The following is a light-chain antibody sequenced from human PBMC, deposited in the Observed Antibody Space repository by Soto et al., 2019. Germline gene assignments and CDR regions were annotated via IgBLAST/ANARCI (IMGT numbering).Light chain of an antibody. Sequence: QSALTQPRSVSGSPGQSVTISCTGTSSDVGGHNYVSWYQQHPGKAPKLMISSVSKRPSGVPDRFSGSKSGNTASLTISGLQAEAEADYYCCSSAGSYTYVFGTGTKVT. CDR1: SSDVGGHNY. CDR2: SVS. J-gene: IGLJ1*01. CDR3: CSSAGSYTYV. V-gene: IGLV2-11*01.